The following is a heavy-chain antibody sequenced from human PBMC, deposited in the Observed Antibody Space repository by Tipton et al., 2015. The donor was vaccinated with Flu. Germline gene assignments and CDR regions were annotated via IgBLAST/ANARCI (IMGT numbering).Heavy chain of an antibody. Sequence: TLSLTCTVSGDSISSYYWSWIRQPPGKGLEWIGYIYYSGSTTYNPSLKSRVTISLDRSKKQFSLKLNSMTAADTAVYYCARVPFGSGTYYKTDPFDVWVQGTMVTVSS. J-gene: IGHJ3*01. CDR3: ARVPFGSGTYYKTDPFDV. D-gene: IGHD3-10*01. CDR1: GDSISSYY. V-gene: IGHV4-59*01. CDR2: IYYSGST.